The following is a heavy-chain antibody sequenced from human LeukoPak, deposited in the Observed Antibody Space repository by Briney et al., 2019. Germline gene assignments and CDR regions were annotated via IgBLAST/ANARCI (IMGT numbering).Heavy chain of an antibody. CDR2: ISSSSSYI. Sequence: PGGSLRLSCAASGFTFSSYSMNWVRQAPGKGLEWVSSISSSSSYIYYADSVKGRFTISRDNAKNSLYLQMNSLRAEDTAVYYCARDPGIAVAGTGYYYYMDVWGKGTTVNVSS. J-gene: IGHJ6*03. D-gene: IGHD6-19*01. V-gene: IGHV3-21*01. CDR1: GFTFSSYS. CDR3: ARDPGIAVAGTGYYYYMDV.